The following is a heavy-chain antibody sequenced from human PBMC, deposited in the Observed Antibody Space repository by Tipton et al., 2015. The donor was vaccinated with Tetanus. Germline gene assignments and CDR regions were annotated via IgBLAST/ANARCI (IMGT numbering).Heavy chain of an antibody. D-gene: IGHD3-22*01. CDR1: GDSISSGGYY. Sequence: LRLSCTVAGDSISSGGYYWNWVRQNPGRSLEWLGYISHSGTTNYNPSLMSRVTLSLDTARGQFSLKLTSVTAADAAVYFCARDRRDFAYDSRGFYSPLYYFDNWGQGVRVTVSS. CDR3: ARDRRDFAYDSRGFYSPLYYFDN. CDR2: ISHSGTT. V-gene: IGHV4-30-4*08. J-gene: IGHJ4*02.